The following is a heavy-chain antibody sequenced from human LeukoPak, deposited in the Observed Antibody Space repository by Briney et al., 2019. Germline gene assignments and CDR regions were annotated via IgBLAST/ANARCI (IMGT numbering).Heavy chain of an antibody. J-gene: IGHJ4*02. Sequence: GASVKVSCKASGGTFSSYAISWVRQAPGQGLEWMGGIIPIFATANYAQKFQGRVTITTDESTSTAYMELSSLRSEDTAVYYCARGRLNSMVLDYWGQGTLVTVSS. D-gene: IGHD3-3*02. CDR3: ARGRLNSMVLDY. V-gene: IGHV1-69*05. CDR1: GGTFSSYA. CDR2: IIPIFATA.